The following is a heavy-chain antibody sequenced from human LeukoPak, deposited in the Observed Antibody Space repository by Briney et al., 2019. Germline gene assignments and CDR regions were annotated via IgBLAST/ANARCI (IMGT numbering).Heavy chain of an antibody. CDR2: INWNGGST. J-gene: IGHJ4*02. CDR1: GFTFSSYE. D-gene: IGHD2-15*01. Sequence: GGSLRLSCAASGFTFSSYEMNWVRQAPGKGLEWVSGINWNGGSTGYADSVKGRFTISRDNAKNSLYLQMNSLRAEDTALYYCARDRDIPEDGFDYWGQGTLVTVSS. CDR3: ARDRDIPEDGFDY. V-gene: IGHV3-20*04.